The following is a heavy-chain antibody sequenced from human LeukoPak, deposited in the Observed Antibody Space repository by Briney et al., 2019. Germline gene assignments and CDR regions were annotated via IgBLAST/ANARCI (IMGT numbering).Heavy chain of an antibody. V-gene: IGHV3-74*03. Sequence: GGSLRLSCAASGFTFSRYWMHWVRQAPGKGLAWVSRINSDGSATKYADSVKGRFTISRDNARNTLYLQMNSLRAEDTAVYYCARVPAPGLMAAPDCWGQGALVTVSS. CDR1: GFTFSRYW. CDR3: ARVPAPGLMAAPDC. D-gene: IGHD2-8*01. J-gene: IGHJ4*02. CDR2: INSDGSAT.